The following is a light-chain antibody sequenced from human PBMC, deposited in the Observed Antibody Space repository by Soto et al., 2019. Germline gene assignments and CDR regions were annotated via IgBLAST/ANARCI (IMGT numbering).Light chain of an antibody. CDR2: GNS. V-gene: IGLV1-40*01. Sequence: QSVLTQPPSVSGAPGQRVTISCTGSSSNIGAGYDVHWYQQLPGTAPKLLIYGNSNRPSGVPDRFSGSKSGTSASLAITGLQADYEADYYCQSYGSSLSAVFGTGTKFTVL. J-gene: IGLJ1*01. CDR3: QSYGSSLSAV. CDR1: SSNIGAGYD.